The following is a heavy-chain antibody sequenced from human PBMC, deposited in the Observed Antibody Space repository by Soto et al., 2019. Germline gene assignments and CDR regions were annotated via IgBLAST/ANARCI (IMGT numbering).Heavy chain of an antibody. V-gene: IGHV4-61*01. D-gene: IGHD1-26*01. J-gene: IGHJ6*02. Sequence: SETLSLTCTVSGGSVISGSYYWIWIRQPPGKGLEWIGYIYYSGSTNYNPSLKSRVTISVDTSKNQFSLKLSSVTAADTAVYYCARERGYSGSPGGGMDVWGQGTTVTVSS. CDR3: ARERGYSGSPGGGMDV. CDR1: GGSVISGSYY. CDR2: IYYSGST.